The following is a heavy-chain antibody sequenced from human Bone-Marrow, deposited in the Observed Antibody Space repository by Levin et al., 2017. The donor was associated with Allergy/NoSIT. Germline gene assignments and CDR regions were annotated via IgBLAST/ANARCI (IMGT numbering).Heavy chain of an antibody. V-gene: IGHV3-30*04. J-gene: IGHJ4*02. CDR2: ISAHEDDS. CDR3: ARSRGPGYFDY. CDR1: GFTFNTHA. Sequence: GESLKISCVGSGFTFNTHAFHWVRQAPGKGLEWVAVISAHEDDSYYADSVKGRFIISRDNSQNTVFLRMNSLTSEDTAIYYCARSRGPGYFDYWGQGTLVTVSS.